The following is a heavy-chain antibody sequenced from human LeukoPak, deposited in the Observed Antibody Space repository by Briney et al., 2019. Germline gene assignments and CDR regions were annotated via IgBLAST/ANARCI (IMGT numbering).Heavy chain of an antibody. CDR3: ARGSRLGVVGRDAFDI. CDR2: ISISSTYI. D-gene: IGHD3-3*01. Sequence: GGSLRLSCAASGFTFSRYSMNWVRQAPGKGLEWVSSISISSTYIYYADSVKGRFTMSRDNAKKSRYLQVNSLRAEDTAVYYCARGSRLGVVGRDAFDIWGQGTMVTVSS. CDR1: GFTFSRYS. J-gene: IGHJ3*02. V-gene: IGHV3-21*01.